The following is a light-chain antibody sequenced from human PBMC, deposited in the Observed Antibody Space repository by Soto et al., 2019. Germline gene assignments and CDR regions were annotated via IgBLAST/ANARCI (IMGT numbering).Light chain of an antibody. V-gene: IGLV1-47*01. CDR3: ASWDDSGNGLWV. CDR1: NSNIGNNY. J-gene: IGLJ3*02. CDR2: RSN. Sequence: QSVLTQPPSASGTPGQRVTISCSGSNSNIGNNYVYWYQQFPGMAPKLLIYRSNQRPSGVPDRFSGSKSGTSASLAISGLRSEDDSDYFCASWDDSGNGLWVFGGGTKLTVL.